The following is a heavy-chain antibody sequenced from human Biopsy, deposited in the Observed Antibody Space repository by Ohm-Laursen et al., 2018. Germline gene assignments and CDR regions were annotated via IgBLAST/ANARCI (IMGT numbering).Heavy chain of an antibody. J-gene: IGHJ4*02. CDR3: ALAAAQTVTHFDY. Sequence: SLRLSCAASGFTFSSYAMTWFRQAPGKGLEWVSTISGNSDIIYDMDSVKGRFTISRDNSKNTLYLQMNSLRADDTAVYYCALAAAQTVTHFDYWGQRTLVTVSS. CDR2: ISGNSDII. CDR1: GFTFSSYA. V-gene: IGHV3-23*01. D-gene: IGHD4-17*01.